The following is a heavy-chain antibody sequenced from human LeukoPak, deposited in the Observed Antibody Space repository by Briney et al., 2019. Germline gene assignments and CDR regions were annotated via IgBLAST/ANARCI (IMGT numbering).Heavy chain of an antibody. D-gene: IGHD5-24*01. J-gene: IGHJ4*02. CDR2: INAGNGNT. Sequence: ASVKVSCKASGYSFSTYTMNWVRQAPGQRLEWMGWINAGNGNTKYSQKFQGRVTITRDTSASAAYMEMRSLRSEDTAVYYCAREIDRDDYNRFFDYWGQGTLVTVSS. CDR1: GYSFSTYT. V-gene: IGHV1-3*01. CDR3: AREIDRDDYNRFFDY.